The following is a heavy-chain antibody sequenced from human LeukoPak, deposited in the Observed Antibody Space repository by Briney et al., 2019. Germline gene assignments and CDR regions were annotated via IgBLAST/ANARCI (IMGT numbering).Heavy chain of an antibody. CDR2: INHSGST. CDR1: GGSISSSNW. Sequence: SGTLSLSCAVSGGSISSSNWWSWVRQPPGKGLEWIGEINHSGSTNYNPSLKSRVTISVDMSKNQFSLKLSSVTAADTAVYYCARGYSYKGPIDYWGQGTLVTVSS. CDR3: ARGYSYKGPIDY. V-gene: IGHV4-4*02. J-gene: IGHJ4*02. D-gene: IGHD5-18*01.